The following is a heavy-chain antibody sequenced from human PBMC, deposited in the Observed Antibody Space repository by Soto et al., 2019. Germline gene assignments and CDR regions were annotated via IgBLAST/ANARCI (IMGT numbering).Heavy chain of an antibody. V-gene: IGHV3-23*01. J-gene: IGHJ4*02. D-gene: IGHD3-10*01. Sequence: GGSLRLSCAASGFTFSSYAMSWVRQAPGKGLEWVSAISGSGGSTYYADSVKGRFTISRDNSKNTLYLQMNSLRAEDTAVYYCAKGYYYGSGEYYFDYWGQGTLVTVSS. CDR1: GFTFSSYA. CDR3: AKGYYYGSGEYYFDY. CDR2: ISGSGGST.